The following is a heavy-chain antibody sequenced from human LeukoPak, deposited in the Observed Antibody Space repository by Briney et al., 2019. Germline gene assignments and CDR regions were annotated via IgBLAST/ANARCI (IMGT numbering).Heavy chain of an antibody. CDR2: INPNSGGT. Sequence: GASVKVSCKASGYTFTGYYMHWVRQAPGQGLEWMGWINPNSGGTNYAQKFQGRVTMTRDTSISTAYMELSRLRSDGTAVYYCARDYTIAAAGTPSYWGQGTLVTVSS. V-gene: IGHV1-2*02. D-gene: IGHD6-13*01. J-gene: IGHJ4*02. CDR3: ARDYTIAAAGTPSY. CDR1: GYTFTGYY.